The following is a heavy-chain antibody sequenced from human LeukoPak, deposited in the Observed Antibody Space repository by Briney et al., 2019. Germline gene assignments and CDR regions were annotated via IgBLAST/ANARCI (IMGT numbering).Heavy chain of an antibody. D-gene: IGHD4-11*01. Sequence: NPSETLSLTCAVYGGSFGGYYWTWIRQPPGKGLEFLGEINDSGTTKYNPSFRNRVTISIDTSLKQFSLRLKSVSAADTAVYYCARQPQTVTTFYFYYYYMDVWGKGTTVTVSS. CDR1: GGSFGGYY. J-gene: IGHJ6*03. CDR3: ARQPQTVTTFYFYYYYMDV. CDR2: INDSGTT. V-gene: IGHV4-34*01.